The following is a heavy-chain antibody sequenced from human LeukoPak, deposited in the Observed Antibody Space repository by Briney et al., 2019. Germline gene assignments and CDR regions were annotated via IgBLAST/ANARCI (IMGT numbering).Heavy chain of an antibody. CDR2: ICYSGST. CDR1: GASISSHC. V-gene: IGHV4-59*11. Sequence: PSETLSLTCTVSGASISSHCWSWIRQPPGRGLEWIGYICYSGSTNSNPSLKSRVTISVDRSKNQFSLKLSSVTAADTAVYYCASLSGYDRAFDYWGQGTLVTVSS. CDR3: ASLSGYDRAFDY. D-gene: IGHD5-12*01. J-gene: IGHJ4*02.